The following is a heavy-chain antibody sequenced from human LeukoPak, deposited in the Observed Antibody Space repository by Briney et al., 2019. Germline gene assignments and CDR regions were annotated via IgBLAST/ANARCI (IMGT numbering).Heavy chain of an antibody. CDR1: GYTFTSYG. CDR2: ISAYNGIT. D-gene: IGHD1-26*01. Sequence: ASVKVSCKASGYTFTSYGISWVRQAPGQGLEWMGWISAYNGITNYAQKLQGRVTMTTDTSTSTAYMELRSLRSDDTAVYYCARDVGEWELRGVLDFDYWGQGTLVTVSS. J-gene: IGHJ4*02. CDR3: ARDVGEWELRGVLDFDY. V-gene: IGHV1-18*01.